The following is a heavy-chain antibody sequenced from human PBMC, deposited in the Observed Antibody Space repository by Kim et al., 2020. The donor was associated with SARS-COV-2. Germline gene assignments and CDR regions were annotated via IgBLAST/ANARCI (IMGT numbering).Heavy chain of an antibody. CDR2: INTNTGNS. CDR3: ARMYYDFWSGYYIRSLFDP. D-gene: IGHD3-3*01. V-gene: IGHV7-4-1*02. Sequence: ASVKVSCKASGYNFTSYAMNWVRQAPGHGLEWMGWINTNTGNSTYAQGFTGRFVFCLDTSVSTAYLQISSLKAEDTAVYYCARMYYDFWSGYYIRSLFDPWGQGTLVTVSS. J-gene: IGHJ5*02. CDR1: GYNFTSYA.